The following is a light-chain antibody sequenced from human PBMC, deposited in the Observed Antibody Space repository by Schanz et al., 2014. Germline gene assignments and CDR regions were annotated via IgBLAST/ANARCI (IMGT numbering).Light chain of an antibody. CDR2: GNN. CDR3: GTWDSSLSAV. J-gene: IGLJ3*02. CDR1: SSNIGNNY. V-gene: IGLV1-51*02. Sequence: QSVLTQPPSVSAAPGQKVTISCSGSSSNIGNNYVSWYQQFPGTAPRLLIYGNNNRPSGVPDRFSGSKSGTSASLAITGLQAEDEADYYCGTWDSSLSAVFGGGTKLTVL.